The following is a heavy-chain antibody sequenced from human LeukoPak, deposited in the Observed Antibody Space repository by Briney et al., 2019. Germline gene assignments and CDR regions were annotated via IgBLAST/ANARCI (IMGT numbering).Heavy chain of an antibody. J-gene: IGHJ4*02. CDR2: IKQDGSEK. V-gene: IGHV3-7*01. CDR1: GFTFSSYW. CDR3: ARDGYYYDRSGYSSGDY. Sequence: GGSLRLSCAASGFTFSSYWMSWVRQAPGRGVEWVANIKQDGSEKYYVDSVKGRFTISRDNAKNSLYLQMNSLRAEDTAVYYCARDGYYYDRSGYSSGDYWGQGTLVTVSS. D-gene: IGHD3-22*01.